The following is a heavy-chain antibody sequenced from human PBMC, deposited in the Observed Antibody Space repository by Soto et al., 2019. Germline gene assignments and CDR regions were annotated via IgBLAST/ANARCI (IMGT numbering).Heavy chain of an antibody. CDR2: ISSDGTT. J-gene: IGHJ5*02. CDR1: RDSITSGAYH. CDR3: ARVPGP. V-gene: IGHV4-31*03. Sequence: SETLSLTCTVSRDSITSGAYHWSWIRQRPGQGLQWMGYISSDGTTYSNPSLKGRLTMSLDTSQNQFSLRLSSVTAADTAVYYCARVPGPWGQGTLVTVSS.